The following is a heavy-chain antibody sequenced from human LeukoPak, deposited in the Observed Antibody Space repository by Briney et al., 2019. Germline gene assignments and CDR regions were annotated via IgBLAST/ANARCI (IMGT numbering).Heavy chain of an antibody. CDR2: IIPIFGTA. V-gene: IGHV1-69*05. J-gene: IGHJ6*03. CDR3: ARDRGGFMDV. D-gene: IGHD3-10*01. Sequence: SVKVSCKASGGTFSSYAISWVRQAPGQGLEWMGGIIPIFGTANYAQKFQGRVTITTDESTSTAYMELSSLRSKDTAVYYCARDRGGFMDVWGKGTTVTVSS. CDR1: GGTFSSYA.